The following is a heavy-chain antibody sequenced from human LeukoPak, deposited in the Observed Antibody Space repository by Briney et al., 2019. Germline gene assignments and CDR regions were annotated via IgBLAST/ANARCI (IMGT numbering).Heavy chain of an antibody. CDR1: GYSFTSYW. V-gene: IGHV5-51*01. J-gene: IGHJ4*02. CDR3: ARHSSKFHGSGSYYNYPFDY. CDR2: IYPGDSDT. D-gene: IGHD3-10*01. Sequence: PGESLKISCKGSGYSFTSYWIGWVRQMPGKGLEWMGIIYPGDSDTRYSPSFQGQVTISADKSISTAYLQWSSLKASDTAMYYCARHSSKFHGSGSYYNYPFDYWGQGTLVTVSS.